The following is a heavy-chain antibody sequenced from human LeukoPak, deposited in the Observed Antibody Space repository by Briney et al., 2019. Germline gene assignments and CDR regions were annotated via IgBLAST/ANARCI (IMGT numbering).Heavy chain of an antibody. CDR3: ARARDMVFDY. V-gene: IGHV3-11*04. CDR2: ISSSGSTI. CDR1: GFSFSDYY. Sequence: GGSLMLSCAASGFSFSDYYMSWISQAPGKGLEWVSYISSSGSTIYYADSVKGRFTISRDNAKNSLYLQMNSLRAEDTAVYYCARARDMVFDYWGQGTLVTVSS. J-gene: IGHJ4*02. D-gene: IGHD3-10*01.